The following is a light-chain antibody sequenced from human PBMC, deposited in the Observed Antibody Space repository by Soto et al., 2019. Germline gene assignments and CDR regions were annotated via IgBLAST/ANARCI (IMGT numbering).Light chain of an antibody. Sequence: EIRMSQSPSSLSASVGDRVTITCQASQSISSYLNWYQQKPGKAPKLLIYAASSLQSGVPSRFSGSGSGTDFTLTISSLQPEDFATYYCQQSYSTPRTFGQGTKVAIK. V-gene: IGKV1-39*01. J-gene: IGKJ1*01. CDR3: QQSYSTPRT. CDR1: QSISSY. CDR2: AAS.